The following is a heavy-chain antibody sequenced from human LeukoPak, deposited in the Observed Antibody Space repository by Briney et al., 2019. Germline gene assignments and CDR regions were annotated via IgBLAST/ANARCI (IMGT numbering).Heavy chain of an antibody. CDR2: IRSKANSYAT. V-gene: IGHV3-73*01. CDR1: GFTFSGSA. Sequence: GGALRLSCAASGFTFSGSAMHWVRQASGEGLEWVGRIRSKANSYATAYAASVKGRFTISRDDSKNTAYLQMNSLKTEDTAVYFCTRFRTSGAFDIWGQGTMVTVSS. CDR3: TRFRTSGAFDI. J-gene: IGHJ3*02. D-gene: IGHD3-10*01.